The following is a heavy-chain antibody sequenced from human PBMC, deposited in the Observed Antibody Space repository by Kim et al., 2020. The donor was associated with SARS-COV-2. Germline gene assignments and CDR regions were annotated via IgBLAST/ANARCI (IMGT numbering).Heavy chain of an antibody. D-gene: IGHD1-26*01. CDR3: AKWGDSGSPGLIYYGMDV. J-gene: IGHJ6*02. CDR2: ISGSGGST. V-gene: IGHV3-23*01. CDR1: GFTFSSYA. Sequence: GGSLRLSCAASGFTFSSYAMSWVRQAPGKGLEWVSAISGSGGSTYYADSVKGRFTISRDNSKNTLYLQMNSLRAEDTAVYYCAKWGDSGSPGLIYYGMDVWGQGTTVTVSS.